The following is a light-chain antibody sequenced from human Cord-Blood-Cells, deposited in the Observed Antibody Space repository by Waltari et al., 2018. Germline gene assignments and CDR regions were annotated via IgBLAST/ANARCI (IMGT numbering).Light chain of an antibody. J-gene: IGLJ1*01. CDR2: DVS. CDR3: SSYTSSSTYV. V-gene: IGLV2-14*03. Sequence: QSALTQPASVSGSPGQSITLSCTGTSSDVGGYNYVSWYQHHPGKAPKLMIYDVSNRPSGVSTRFSGSKSGNTASLTISGLQAEDEADYYCSSYTSSSTYVFGTGTKVTVL. CDR1: SSDVGGYNY.